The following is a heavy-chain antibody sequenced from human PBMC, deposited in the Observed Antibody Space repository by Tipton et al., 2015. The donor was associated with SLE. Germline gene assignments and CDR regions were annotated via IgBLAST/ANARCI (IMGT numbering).Heavy chain of an antibody. CDR2: IKSKTDGGTT. D-gene: IGHD1-1*01. J-gene: IGHJ3*02. Sequence: SLRLSCAASGFTFSNAWMSWVRQAPGKGLEWVGRIKSKTDGGTTDYAAPVKGRFTISRDDSKNTLYLQMNSLKTEDTAVYYCAKDPQKVDNGAFDIWGQGTMVTVSS. CDR3: AKDPQKVDNGAFDI. CDR1: GFTFSNAW. V-gene: IGHV3-15*01.